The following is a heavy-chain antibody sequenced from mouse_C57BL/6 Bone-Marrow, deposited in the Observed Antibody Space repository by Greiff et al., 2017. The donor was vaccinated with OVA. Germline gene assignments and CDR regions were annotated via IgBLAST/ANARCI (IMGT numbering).Heavy chain of an antibody. V-gene: IGHV1-61*01. D-gene: IGHD2-5*01. Sequence: QVQLQQPGAELVRPGSSVKLSCKASGYTFTSYWMDWVKQRPGQGLEWIGNIYPSDSETHYNQKFKDKATLTVDKSSSTAYMQLSSLTSEDSAVYDGARSHSNYPLYAMDYWGQGTSVTVSS. CDR3: ARSHSNYPLYAMDY. CDR1: GYTFTSYW. CDR2: IYPSDSET. J-gene: IGHJ4*01.